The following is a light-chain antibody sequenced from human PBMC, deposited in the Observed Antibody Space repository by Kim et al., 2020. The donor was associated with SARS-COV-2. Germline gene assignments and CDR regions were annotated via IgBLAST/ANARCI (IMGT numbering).Light chain of an antibody. V-gene: IGKV1D-16*01. CDR3: QQYSIYPIS. J-gene: IGKJ5*01. CDR1: QGVSWW. CDR2: AIS. Sequence: DIQMTQSPSSLSASVGDRVTITCRASQGVSWWLAWYQQKSDKAPKSLIYAISNLQSGVPSRFSGSGSGTDFTLTISSLQPEDFATYYCQQYSIYPISFGQGTRMEIK.